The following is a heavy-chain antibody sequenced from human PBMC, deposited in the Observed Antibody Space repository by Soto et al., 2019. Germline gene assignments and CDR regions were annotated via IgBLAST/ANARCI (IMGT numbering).Heavy chain of an antibody. J-gene: IGHJ3*02. CDR3: ARDGVIVGATPDAFDI. CDR2: ISSSSSYI. CDR1: GFTFISYS. V-gene: IGHV3-21*01. D-gene: IGHD1-26*01. Sequence: XVSLVLSCAASGFTFISYSMNWVRQAPGKGLEWVSSISSSSSYIYYADSVKGRFTISRDNAKNSLYLQMNSLRAEDTAVYYCARDGVIVGATPDAFDIWGQGTMVTVSS.